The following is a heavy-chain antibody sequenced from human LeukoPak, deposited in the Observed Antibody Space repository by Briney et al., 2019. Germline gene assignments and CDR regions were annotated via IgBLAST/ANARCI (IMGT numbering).Heavy chain of an antibody. V-gene: IGHV3-30*02. CDR3: GALWFEDHVNNDY. CDR2: IRYDGSIR. Sequence: GGSLRLSCAASGFAFSTYGMHWVRLAPGKGLEWVAYIRYDGSIRHYGDSMKGRFTISRDNSKNTLYLQMNSLRAEDTAVYYCGALWFEDHVNNDYWGQGTLVTVSS. J-gene: IGHJ4*02. CDR1: GFAFSTYG. D-gene: IGHD3-10*01.